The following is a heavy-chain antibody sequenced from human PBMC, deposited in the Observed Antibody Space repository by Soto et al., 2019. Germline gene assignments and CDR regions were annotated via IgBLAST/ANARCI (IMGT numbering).Heavy chain of an antibody. V-gene: IGHV3-11*06. Sequence: GSLWLSCSGSGFTFGYSYMSWIRQAPGKGLEWLSYISPGSRYPAYADSVKGRFTTSRDNAKNTLYLQMSSLRVEDTAVYYCARGRPYGMDVWGQGTTVTVSS. CDR3: ARGRPYGMDV. J-gene: IGHJ6*02. CDR1: GFTFGYSY. CDR2: ISPGSRYP.